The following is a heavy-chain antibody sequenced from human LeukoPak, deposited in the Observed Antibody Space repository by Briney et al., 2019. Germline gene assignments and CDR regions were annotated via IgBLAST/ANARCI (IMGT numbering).Heavy chain of an antibody. J-gene: IGHJ5*02. CDR3: ARDILSGYHIS. Sequence: SETLSLTCTVSGGSISSGGYYWSWIRQHPGRGLEWIGYIYYSGSTNYNPSLKSRVTISVDTSKNQFSLKLSSVTAADTAVYYCARDILSGYHISWGQGTLVTVSS. D-gene: IGHD3-9*01. V-gene: IGHV4-61*08. CDR2: IYYSGST. CDR1: GGSISSGGYY.